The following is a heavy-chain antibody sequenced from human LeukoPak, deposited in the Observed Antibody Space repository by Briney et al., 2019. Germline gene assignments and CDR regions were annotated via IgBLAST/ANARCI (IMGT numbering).Heavy chain of an antibody. D-gene: IGHD3-10*01. CDR3: ARVQGVSRPYYSDF. CDR1: QFPFSDYY. Sequence: AGGSLRLSCAASQFPFSDYYMSWIRQAPGKGLEWISYITNSGSTTYYADSVKGRFTISRDNAKNSLYLQMNSLRADDTAVYYCARVQGVSRPYYSDFWGRGTLVTVSS. J-gene: IGHJ4*02. V-gene: IGHV3-11*01. CDR2: ITNSGSTT.